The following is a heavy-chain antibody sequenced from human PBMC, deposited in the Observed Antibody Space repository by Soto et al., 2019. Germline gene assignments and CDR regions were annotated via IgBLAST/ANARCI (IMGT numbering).Heavy chain of an antibody. CDR3: ARGRLSGYDPLDAFDI. CDR2: IYYSGST. J-gene: IGHJ3*02. CDR1: GGSVNSGDYY. D-gene: IGHD5-12*01. Sequence: QVQLQESGPGLVKPSQTLSLTCTVSGGSVNSGDYYWSWVRQPPGKGLEWIGYIYYSGSTYYNPSLKSRVTISIDTSKNQFSLRLTSVTAADTAVFYCARGRLSGYDPLDAFDIWGQGTMVTVS. V-gene: IGHV4-30-4*01.